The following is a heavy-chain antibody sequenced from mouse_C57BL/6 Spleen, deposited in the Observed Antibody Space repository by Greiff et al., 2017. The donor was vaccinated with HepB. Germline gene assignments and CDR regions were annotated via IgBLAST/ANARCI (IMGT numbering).Heavy chain of an antibody. CDR3: ARRGYGNYGWYFDV. CDR1: GYTFTSYW. V-gene: IGHV1-50*01. D-gene: IGHD2-1*01. CDR2: IDPSDRYT. Sequence: QSCKASGYTFTSYWMQWVKQRPGQGLEWIGEIDPSDRYTNYNQKFKGKATLTVDTSSSTAYMQLSSLTSEDSAVYYCARRGYGNYGWYFDVWGTGTTVTVSS. J-gene: IGHJ1*03.